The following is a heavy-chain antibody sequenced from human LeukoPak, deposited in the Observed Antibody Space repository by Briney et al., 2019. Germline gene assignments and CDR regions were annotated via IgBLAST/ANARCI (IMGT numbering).Heavy chain of an antibody. D-gene: IGHD6-19*01. J-gene: IGHJ4*02. V-gene: IGHV6-1*01. CDR3: ARTGSRLGRPLDY. CDR2: TYYRSKWYN. CDR1: GDSVSTNSVA. Sequence: SQTLSLTCAISGDSVSTNSVAWNWIRQSPSRGLEWLGRTYYRSKWYNDYAVSVKSRITINPDTSKNRFSLQLSSVSPEDTAVYYCARTGSRLGRPLDYWGQRTLATVSS.